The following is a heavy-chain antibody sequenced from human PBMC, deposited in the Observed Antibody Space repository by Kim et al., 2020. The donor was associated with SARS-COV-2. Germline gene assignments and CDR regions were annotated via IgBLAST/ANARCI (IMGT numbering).Heavy chain of an antibody. CDR3: ATSNGGLDE. J-gene: IGHJ4*02. Sequence: GGSLRLSCTGSGFNFNIYSMNWVRQAPGKGLEWISYITGSSSNIQYTDSLKGRVTMSRDNAKQSFFLQMNSLRDEDTAVYYCATSNGGLDEWGQGNLVTVSS. CDR2: ITGSSSNI. V-gene: IGHV3-48*02. D-gene: IGHD2-8*01. CDR1: GFNFNIYS.